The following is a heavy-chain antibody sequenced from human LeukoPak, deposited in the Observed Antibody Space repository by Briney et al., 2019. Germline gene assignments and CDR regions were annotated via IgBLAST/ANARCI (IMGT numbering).Heavy chain of an antibody. CDR2: IYPGDSDT. CDR3: ARGRLSYCGGDCYSGYFDY. Sequence: GESLKISCQGSGYRFTNYWIGWVRQMPGKGLEWMGIIYPGDSDTRYSPSFQGQVTISADKSISTAYLQWSSLKASDTAMYYCARGRLSYCGGDCYSGYFDYWGQGTLVTVSS. D-gene: IGHD2-21*02. J-gene: IGHJ4*02. CDR1: GYRFTNYW. V-gene: IGHV5-51*01.